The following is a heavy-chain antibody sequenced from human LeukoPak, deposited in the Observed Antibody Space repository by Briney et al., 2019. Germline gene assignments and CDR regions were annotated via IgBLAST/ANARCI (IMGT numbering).Heavy chain of an antibody. CDR3: ARGDWQQLVYDAFDI. CDR2: IYYSGST. J-gene: IGHJ3*02. V-gene: IGHV4-39*01. CDR1: GGSISTSYYY. Sequence: SETLSLTCTVSGGSISTSYYYWGWIRQPPGKGLEWLGTIYYSGSTYYNPSLKSRITISVDTSKKQFSLKLSAVTAADTAVYYCARGDWQQLVYDAFDIWGQGTMVTVSS. D-gene: IGHD6-13*01.